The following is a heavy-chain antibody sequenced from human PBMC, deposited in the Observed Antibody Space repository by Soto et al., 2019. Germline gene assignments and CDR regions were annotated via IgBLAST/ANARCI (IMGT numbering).Heavy chain of an antibody. Sequence: PGESLKIWCKGFGYSFTSYWIGWVRQMPGKGLEWMGIIYLGDSDTRYSPSFQGQVTISADKSISTAYLQWSSLKASDTAMYYCARQYCTGDCYSDYYYGMDVWGQGTTVTVSS. CDR1: GYSFTSYW. CDR2: IYLGDSDT. J-gene: IGHJ6*02. CDR3: ARQYCTGDCYSDYYYGMDV. D-gene: IGHD2-21*02. V-gene: IGHV5-51*01.